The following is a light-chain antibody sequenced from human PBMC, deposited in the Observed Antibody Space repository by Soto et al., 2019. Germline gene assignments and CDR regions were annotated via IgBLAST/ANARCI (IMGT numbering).Light chain of an antibody. CDR3: ASWHDSLNGWV. CDR2: YNN. V-gene: IGLV1-44*01. CDR1: SSNIGSST. J-gene: IGLJ3*02. Sequence: QSVLTQPPSASGTPGQRVTISCSGSSSNIGSSTVNWYQQLPGTAPKLLIYYNNQRPSGVPDRFSGSKSGTSASLAISGLQSEDEADYYCASWHDSLNGWVFGGGTKVTVL.